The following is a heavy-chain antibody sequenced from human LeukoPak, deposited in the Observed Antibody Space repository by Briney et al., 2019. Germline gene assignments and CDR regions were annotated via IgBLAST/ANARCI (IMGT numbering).Heavy chain of an antibody. J-gene: IGHJ4*02. V-gene: IGHV3-23*01. CDR1: GFTFSSYG. Sequence: GGSLRLSCAASGFTFSSYGMHRVRQAPGKGLEWVSGTSDRGDYTYYADSVKGRFTISRDTSKNTLYLQMNSLRAEDTAPYFCAKKAQYDGHYPLDYWGQGTLVTVSA. D-gene: IGHD4/OR15-4a*01. CDR3: AKKAQYDGHYPLDY. CDR2: TSDRGDYT.